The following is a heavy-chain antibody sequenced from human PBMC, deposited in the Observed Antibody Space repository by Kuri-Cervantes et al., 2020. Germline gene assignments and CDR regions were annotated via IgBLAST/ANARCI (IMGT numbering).Heavy chain of an antibody. CDR1: GFTFDDYA. V-gene: IGHV3-9*01. D-gene: IGHD3-9*01. CDR2: ISWNSGSI. J-gene: IGHJ4*02. CDR3: AKDMTLTGYLLFDY. Sequence: SLKISCAASGFTFDDYAMHWVRQAPGKGPEWVSGISWNSGSIGYADSVKGRFTISRDNAKNSLYLQMNSLRAEDTALYYCAKDMTLTGYLLFDYWGQGTLVTVSS.